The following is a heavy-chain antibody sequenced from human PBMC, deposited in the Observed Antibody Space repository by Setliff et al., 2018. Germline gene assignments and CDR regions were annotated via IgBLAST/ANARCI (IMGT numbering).Heavy chain of an antibody. V-gene: IGHV3-72*01. CDR3: AGAGGNSDYFDY. Sequence: GGSLRLSCAASGFTFSGSAMYWVRQASGKGLEWVGRIRNKDNSYTTEYAASVKGRFTISRDDSKNSLYLQMNGLKTEDRAVYYCAGAGGNSDYFDYWGQGTLVTVSS. D-gene: IGHD2-21*02. CDR1: GFTFSGSA. CDR2: IRNKDNSYTT. J-gene: IGHJ4*02.